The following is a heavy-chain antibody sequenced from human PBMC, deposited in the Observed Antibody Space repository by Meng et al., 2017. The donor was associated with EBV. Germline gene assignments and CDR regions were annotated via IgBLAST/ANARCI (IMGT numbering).Heavy chain of an antibody. CDR2: LIPMSDAP. Sequence: GRSGAEVKKPGSSGKFSCKTSGGTFRSDAVSWVRQAPGQGLEWMGGLIPMSDAPHYAQKFQGRVTMTADESTNTHYMDLSGLRFEDTAVYYCASESGRGFTPDYWGQGTLVTVSS. CDR1: GGTFRSDA. D-gene: IGHD3-10*01. CDR3: ASESGRGFTPDY. V-gene: IGHV1-69*01. J-gene: IGHJ4*02.